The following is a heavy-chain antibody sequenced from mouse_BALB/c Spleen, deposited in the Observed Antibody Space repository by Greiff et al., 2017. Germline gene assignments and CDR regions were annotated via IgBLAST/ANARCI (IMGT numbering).Heavy chain of an antibody. V-gene: IGHV7-3*02. CDR2: IRNKANGYTT. Sequence: EVKLVESGGGLVQPGGSLRLSCATSGFTFTDYYMSWVRQPPGKALEWLGFIRNKANGYTTEYSASVKGRFTISRDNSQSILYLQMNTLRAEDSATYYCARIGSSYFDYWGQGTTLTVSS. D-gene: IGHD1-1*01. CDR3: ARIGSSYFDY. CDR1: GFTFTDYY. J-gene: IGHJ2*01.